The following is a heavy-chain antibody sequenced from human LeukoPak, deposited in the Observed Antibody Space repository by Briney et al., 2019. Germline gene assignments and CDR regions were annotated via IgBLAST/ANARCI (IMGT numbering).Heavy chain of an antibody. D-gene: IGHD3-22*01. Sequence: GESLQISCKGSGYSFTSYWIGWVRQMPGKGLEWMGIIYPGDSDTRYSPSFQGQVTISADKSISTAYLQWSSLKASDTAMYYCATGGIYYDSSGSAFDIWGQGTMVTVSS. J-gene: IGHJ3*02. CDR3: ATGGIYYDSSGSAFDI. V-gene: IGHV5-51*01. CDR2: IYPGDSDT. CDR1: GYSFTSYW.